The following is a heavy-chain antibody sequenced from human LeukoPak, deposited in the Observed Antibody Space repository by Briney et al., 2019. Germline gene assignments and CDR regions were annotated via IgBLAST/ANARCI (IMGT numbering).Heavy chain of an antibody. CDR3: ARAMRIAAAGTFYFDY. J-gene: IGHJ4*02. D-gene: IGHD6-25*01. CDR1: GDSVSSNSAA. V-gene: IGHV6-1*01. Sequence: SSQTLSLTCAISGDSVSSNSAAWTWIRKSPSRGLEWLGRPYYRSKWYNDYAVSVKSRITINPDTSKNQFSLQLNSVTPEDTAVYYCARAMRIAAAGTFYFDYWGQGTLVTVSS. CDR2: PYYRSKWYN.